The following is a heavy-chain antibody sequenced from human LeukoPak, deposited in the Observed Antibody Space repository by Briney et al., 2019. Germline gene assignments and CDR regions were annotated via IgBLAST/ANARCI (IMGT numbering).Heavy chain of an antibody. J-gene: IGHJ4*02. CDR2: IIPIFGTA. CDR3: AREGRAMVTFDY. Sequence: SVKVSCKASGGTFSSYAISWVRQAPGQGLEWMGGIIPIFGTANYAQKFQGRVTITADESTSTAYMELSSLRSEDTAVYYCAREGRAMVTFDYWGQGTLVTVSS. CDR1: GGTFSSYA. V-gene: IGHV1-69*13. D-gene: IGHD5-18*01.